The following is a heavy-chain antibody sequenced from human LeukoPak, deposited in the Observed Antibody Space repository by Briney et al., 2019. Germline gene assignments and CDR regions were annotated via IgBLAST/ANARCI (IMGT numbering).Heavy chain of an antibody. D-gene: IGHD4/OR15-4a*01. CDR2: ISWYSGSL. CDR1: GFTVDDHA. V-gene: IGHV3-9*03. Sequence: PGRSLSLSFAASGFTVDDHAMHWVPQPPGKGLGWVSGISWYSGSLDYPDPWKGRFTISRDNAKNFLYLQMNSLRVEDMALYYCVKDRYGGNTWGAFEIWGQGTMVTVSS. CDR3: VKDRYGGNTWGAFEI. J-gene: IGHJ3*02.